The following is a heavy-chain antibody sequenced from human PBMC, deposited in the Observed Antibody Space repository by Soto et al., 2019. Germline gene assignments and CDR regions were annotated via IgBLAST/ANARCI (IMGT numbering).Heavy chain of an antibody. CDR3: ARDLVVVTAIAADGMDV. Sequence: GASVKVSCKASGYTFTGHYMHWVRQAPGRGLEWMGWINPNSGGTNYAQRFQGRVTMTRDTSISTAYMELSRLRSDDTAVYYCARDLVVVTAIAADGMDVWGQGTTVTVSS. CDR2: INPNSGGT. J-gene: IGHJ6*02. D-gene: IGHD2-21*02. CDR1: GYTFTGHY. V-gene: IGHV1-2*02.